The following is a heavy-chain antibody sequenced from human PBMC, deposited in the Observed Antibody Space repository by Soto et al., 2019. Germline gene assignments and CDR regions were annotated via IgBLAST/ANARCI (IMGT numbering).Heavy chain of an antibody. J-gene: IGHJ4*02. CDR2: IDPSDSYT. CDR3: ARDLGGWPDY. D-gene: IGHD2-15*01. CDR1: GYSFTSYW. V-gene: IGHV5-10-1*01. Sequence: GESLKISCKGSGYSFTSYWINWVRQMPGKGLEWMGRIDPSDSYTNYNPSFQGHVTISADKSLSTAYLQWSSLKASDTAIYYCARDLGGWPDYWGQGTLVTVSS.